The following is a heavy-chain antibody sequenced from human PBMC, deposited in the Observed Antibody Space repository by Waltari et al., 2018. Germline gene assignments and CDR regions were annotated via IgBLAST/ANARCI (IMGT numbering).Heavy chain of an antibody. CDR3: AKRTPRDDAFDV. CDR2: INPSGGYT. V-gene: IGHV1-46*01. CDR1: GYTFTSYY. Sequence: QVQLVQSGAEVKKPGASVKVSCKASGYTFTSYYMHWVRQAPGLGFEWMGLINPSGGYTTYAQKFQGRVTMTRDMSTTTVYMELSSLRSEDTAVYYCAKRTPRDDAFDVWGQGTMLTVSS. J-gene: IGHJ3*01.